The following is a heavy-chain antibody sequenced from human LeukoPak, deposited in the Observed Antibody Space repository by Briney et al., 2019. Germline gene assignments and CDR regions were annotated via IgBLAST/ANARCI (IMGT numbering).Heavy chain of an antibody. D-gene: IGHD6-13*01. V-gene: IGHV1-2*06. CDR1: GYTFTAFY. Sequence: ASVKVSCKASGYTFTAFYMHWVRQAPGQGLEWMGRINPNSGGTKYAQKFQGRVTMTTDTSINTAYLELSRLRSDDTAVYYCARGYSSSCLDYWGQGTLVTVSS. CDR2: INPNSGGT. CDR3: ARGYSSSCLDY. J-gene: IGHJ4*02.